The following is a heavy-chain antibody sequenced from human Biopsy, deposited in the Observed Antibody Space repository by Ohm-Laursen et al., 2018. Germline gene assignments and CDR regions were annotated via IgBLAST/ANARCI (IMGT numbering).Heavy chain of an antibody. CDR3: AREAIGYQLPCDD. CDR2: IIPILRTT. D-gene: IGHD2-2*01. V-gene: IGHV1-69*11. CDR1: TGTFNNCG. J-gene: IGHJ4*02. Sequence: ASVKVSCKAPTGTFNNCGIIWVRQAPGQGLEWMGRIIPILRTTAYAQTFLGRVTITADSPTSTVDMELTSLTSDDTAVYFCAREAIGYQLPCDDWGQGTLVTVSS.